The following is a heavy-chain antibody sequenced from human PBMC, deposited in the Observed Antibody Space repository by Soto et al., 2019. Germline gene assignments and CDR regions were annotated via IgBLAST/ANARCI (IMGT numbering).Heavy chain of an antibody. J-gene: IGHJ6*02. Sequence: SETLSLTCTVSGGSISSYYWSWIRQPPGEGLEWIGYIYYSGSTNYNPSLKSRVTISVDTSKNQFSLKLSSVTAADTAVYYCARSRRGYSYGPTYYYYYGMDVWGQGTTVT. CDR2: IYYSGST. V-gene: IGHV4-59*08. CDR3: ARSRRGYSYGPTYYYYYGMDV. D-gene: IGHD5-18*01. CDR1: GGSISSYY.